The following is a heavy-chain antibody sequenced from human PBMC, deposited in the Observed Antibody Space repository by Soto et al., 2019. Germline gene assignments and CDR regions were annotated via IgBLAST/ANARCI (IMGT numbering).Heavy chain of an antibody. J-gene: IGHJ4*02. CDR1: GGSISSSSYY. CDR2: IYYSGST. Sequence: QLQLQESGPGLVKPSETLSLTCTVSGGSISSSSYYWGWIRQPPGKGLEWIGSIYYSGSTYYNPSLKSRVTICVDTSKNQFSLKLSSVNAADTAVYYCARGVEMATIMQPYYFDYWGQGTLFTGSS. V-gene: IGHV4-39*01. D-gene: IGHD5-12*01. CDR3: ARGVEMATIMQPYYFDY.